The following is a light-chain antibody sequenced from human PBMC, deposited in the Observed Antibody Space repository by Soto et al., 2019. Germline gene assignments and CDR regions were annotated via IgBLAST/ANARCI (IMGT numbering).Light chain of an antibody. CDR2: GAS. Sequence: TLMTQSPANLPLSPWETATLSCRARQSISNNLAWYQQKLGQAPRLLIYGASTRATGIPARFSGSGSGTEFTLTISSMQPDDFATFYCQQYNGYSRTFGQGTKVDIK. CDR3: QQYNGYSRT. J-gene: IGKJ1*01. CDR1: QSISNN. V-gene: IGKV3D-15*01.